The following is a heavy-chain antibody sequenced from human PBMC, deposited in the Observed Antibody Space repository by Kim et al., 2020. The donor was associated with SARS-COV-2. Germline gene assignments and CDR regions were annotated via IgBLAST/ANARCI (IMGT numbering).Heavy chain of an antibody. Sequence: GGSLRLSCASSEFTFTTYAMSWVRQAPGKGLEWVSSMSGSGGSPYYANSVKGRFTISRDNSKNTLYLQMNSLRAEDTAVYYCAKGGTLYMVNGMDVWGQGTTVTVSS. CDR2: MSGSGGSP. V-gene: IGHV3-23*01. D-gene: IGHD2-21*01. J-gene: IGHJ6*02. CDR1: EFTFTTYA. CDR3: AKGGTLYMVNGMDV.